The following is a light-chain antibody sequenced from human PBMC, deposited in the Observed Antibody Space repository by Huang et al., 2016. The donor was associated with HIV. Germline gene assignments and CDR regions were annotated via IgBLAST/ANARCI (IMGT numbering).Light chain of an antibody. CDR1: QSLLHSDGDTY. CDR2: KGS. V-gene: IGKV2-30*02. J-gene: IGKJ4*01. Sequence: DVVMTQSPLSLPVTLGQPASISCRSSQSLLHSDGDTYLIWLQQRPGHSPSRLIYKGSNRDSGVPDRFSGSGSGSDFTLRISRVEPEDVGVYYCMQGTHWPLTFGGGTKVEIK. CDR3: MQGTHWPLT.